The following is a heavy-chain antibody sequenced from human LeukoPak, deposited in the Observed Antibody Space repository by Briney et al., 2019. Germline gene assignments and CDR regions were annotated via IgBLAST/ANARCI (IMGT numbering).Heavy chain of an antibody. Sequence: KPSETLSLTCAVYGGSFSDYYWSWIRQPPGKGLEWIGEINHSGSTNYNPSLKSRVNISVDKSKNQFSLKLSSVTAADTAVYYCARGGYFDGIDYWGQGTLVTVSS. CDR1: GGSFSDYY. D-gene: IGHD3-9*01. J-gene: IGHJ4*02. CDR3: ARGGYFDGIDY. V-gene: IGHV4-34*01. CDR2: INHSGST.